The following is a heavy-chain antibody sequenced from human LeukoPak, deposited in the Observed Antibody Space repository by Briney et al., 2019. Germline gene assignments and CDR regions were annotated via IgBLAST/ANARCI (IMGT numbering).Heavy chain of an antibody. Sequence: SETLSLTCTVSGGSISSYYWSWIRQPAGKGLEWIGRIYTSGSTNYNPSLKSRVTMSVDTSKNQFSLKLSSVTAADTAVYYCARDRPSYGSGSYVPEDVRDYYYYYMDVWGKGTTVTISS. CDR3: ARDRPSYGSGSYVPEDVRDYYYYYMDV. CDR1: GGSISSYY. J-gene: IGHJ6*03. V-gene: IGHV4-4*07. D-gene: IGHD3-10*01. CDR2: IYTSGST.